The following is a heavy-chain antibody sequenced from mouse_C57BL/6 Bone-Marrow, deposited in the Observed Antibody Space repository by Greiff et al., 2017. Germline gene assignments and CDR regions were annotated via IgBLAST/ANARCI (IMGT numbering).Heavy chain of an antibody. V-gene: IGHV1-81*01. CDR3: ARVRTTTHMDY. Sequence: QVQLQQPGAELARPGASVKLSCKASGYTLTSYGISWVKQSTGKGLEGIGEIYPRSCNTFYNEKFKGKATLTADKSYSTAYMELRSLTSKDSAVYFCARVRTTTHMDYWDQGTSVTVSS. CDR2: IYPRSCNT. D-gene: IGHD1-1*01. J-gene: IGHJ4*01. CDR1: GYTLTSYG.